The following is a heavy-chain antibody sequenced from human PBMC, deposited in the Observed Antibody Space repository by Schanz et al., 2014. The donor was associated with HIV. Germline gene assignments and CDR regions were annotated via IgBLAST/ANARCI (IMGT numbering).Heavy chain of an antibody. Sequence: QVQLVQSGAEVKKPGASVKVSCKASGYTFSTYGISWVRQAPGQGLEWMGWINAYNGNTNYGQKFQGRVTMTADISTSTAYMELRSLRSDDTAVYYCARMSPSSTSYGDAFDVWGQGTMITVSS. CDR3: ARMSPSSTSYGDAFDV. D-gene: IGHD2-2*01. CDR1: GYTFSTYG. CDR2: INAYNGNT. J-gene: IGHJ3*01. V-gene: IGHV1-18*01.